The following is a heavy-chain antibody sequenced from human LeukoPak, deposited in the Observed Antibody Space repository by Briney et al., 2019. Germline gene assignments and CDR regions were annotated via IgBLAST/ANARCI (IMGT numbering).Heavy chain of an antibody. V-gene: IGHV3-64*01. D-gene: IGHD3-16*01. J-gene: IGHJ3*02. CDR1: GFTFSSYA. CDR2: ISSNGGST. Sequence: PGGSLRLSCAASGFTFSSYAMHWVRQAPGKGLEYVSAISSNGGSTYYANSVKGRFTISRDNAKNSLYLQMNSLRAEDTAVYYCAREYLGGYRGGAFDIWGQGTMVTVSS. CDR3: AREYLGGYRGGAFDI.